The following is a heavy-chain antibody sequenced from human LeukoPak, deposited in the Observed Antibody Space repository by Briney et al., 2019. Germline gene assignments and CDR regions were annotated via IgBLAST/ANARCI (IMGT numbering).Heavy chain of an antibody. CDR3: AANMVRGAMGGFDP. CDR2: INHSGST. CDR1: GGSSSGYY. J-gene: IGHJ5*02. D-gene: IGHD3-10*01. V-gene: IGHV4-34*01. Sequence: SETLSLTCAVYGGSSSGYYWSWIRQPPGKGLEWIGEINHSGSTNYNPSLKSRVTISVDTSKNQFSLKLSSVTAADTAVYYCAANMVRGAMGGFDPWGQGTLVTVSS.